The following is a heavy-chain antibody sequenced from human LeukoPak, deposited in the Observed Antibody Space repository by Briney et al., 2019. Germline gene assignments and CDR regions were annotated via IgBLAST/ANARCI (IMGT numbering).Heavy chain of an antibody. J-gene: IGHJ6*04. CDR3: ARGVRITMVRGVPFNYGMDV. V-gene: IGHV4-34*01. D-gene: IGHD3-10*01. CDR2: INHSGST. Sequence: SETLSLTCAVYGGSFSGYYWSWIRQPPGKGLEWIGEINHSGSTNYNPSLKSRVTISVDTSKNQFSLKLSSVTAADTAVHYCARGVRITMVRGVPFNYGMDVWGKGTTVTVSS. CDR1: GGSFSGYY.